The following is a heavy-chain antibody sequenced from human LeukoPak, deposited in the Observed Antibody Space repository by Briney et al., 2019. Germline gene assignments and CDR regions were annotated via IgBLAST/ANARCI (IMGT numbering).Heavy chain of an antibody. V-gene: IGHV4-59*01. CDR3: ARKFDA. CDR1: GGSISSYY. J-gene: IGHJ5*02. CDR2: IYYSGST. Sequence: PSETLSLTCTVSGGSISSYYWSWIRQPPGKGLEWIGYIYYSGSTNYNPSLKSRVSISLDTSNNHLSLKLTSVTAADTAVYYCARKFDAWGQGFLVTVSS.